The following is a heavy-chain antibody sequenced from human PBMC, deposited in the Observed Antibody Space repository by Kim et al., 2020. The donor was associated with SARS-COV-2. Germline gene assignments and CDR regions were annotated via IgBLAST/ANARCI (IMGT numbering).Heavy chain of an antibody. J-gene: IGHJ6*02. CDR2: INAGNGNT. D-gene: IGHD3-3*01. CDR1: GYTFTSYA. Sequence: ASVKVSCKASGYTFTSYAMHWVRQAPGQRLEWMGWINAGNGNTKYSQKFQGRVTITRDTSASTAYMELSSLRSEDTAVYYCASAHDFWSGYPALGMDVWGQGTTVTVSS. V-gene: IGHV1-3*01. CDR3: ASAHDFWSGYPALGMDV.